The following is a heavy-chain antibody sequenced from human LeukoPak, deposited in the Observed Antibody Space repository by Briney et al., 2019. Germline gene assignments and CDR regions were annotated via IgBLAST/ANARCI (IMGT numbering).Heavy chain of an antibody. V-gene: IGHV3-21*04. Sequence: GGSLRLSCAASGISFSNYSMNWVRQAPGKGLEWVSLISSSSRFIYYGDSVKGRFTISRDNAKNSLYLQMNSLRAEDTAVYYCARVHRYFDWLLSEEFIYYYYYYMDVWGKGTTVTISS. CDR2: ISSSSRFI. CDR3: ARVHRYFDWLLSEEFIYYYYYYMDV. CDR1: GISFSNYS. D-gene: IGHD3-9*01. J-gene: IGHJ6*03.